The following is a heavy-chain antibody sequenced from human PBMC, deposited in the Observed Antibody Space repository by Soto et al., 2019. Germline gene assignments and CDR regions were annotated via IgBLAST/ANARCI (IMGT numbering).Heavy chain of an antibody. D-gene: IGHD7-27*01. CDR3: ARANWYSEY. Sequence: SETLSLTCTVSGGSIRNYCWSWIRQPPGKGLEWLGYVYYNGITNYNPSLKSRVTMSVGTSKSQVSLNLTSLTAADTATYYCARANWYSEYWGQGIPVTVSS. CDR2: VYYNGIT. J-gene: IGHJ4*02. V-gene: IGHV4-59*13. CDR1: GGSIRNYC.